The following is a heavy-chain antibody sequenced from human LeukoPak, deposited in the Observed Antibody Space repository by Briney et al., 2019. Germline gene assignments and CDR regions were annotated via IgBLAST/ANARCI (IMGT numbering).Heavy chain of an antibody. D-gene: IGHD6-13*01. Sequence: SETLSLTCTVSGGSISSYYWSWIRQPPGKGLEWIGEINHSGSTNYNPSLKSRVTISVDTSKNQFSLKLSSVTAADTAVYYCARRTGAAAGDYWGRGTLVTVSS. V-gene: IGHV4-34*01. J-gene: IGHJ4*02. CDR2: INHSGST. CDR3: ARRTGAAAGDY. CDR1: GGSISSYY.